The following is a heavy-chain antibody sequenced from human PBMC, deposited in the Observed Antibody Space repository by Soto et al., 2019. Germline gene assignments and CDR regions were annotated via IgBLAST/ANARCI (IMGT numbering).Heavy chain of an antibody. J-gene: IGHJ6*02. D-gene: IGHD3-22*01. CDR2: IYYSGST. V-gene: IGHV4-39*01. Sequence: SETLSLTCTVSGGSISSSSYYWGWIRQPPGKGLEWIGSIYYSGSTYYNPSLKSRVTISVDTSKNQFSLKLSSVTAADTAVYYCASLPIVVTSYYYYGMDVWGQGTTVTVSS. CDR3: ASLPIVVTSYYYYGMDV. CDR1: GGSISSSSYY.